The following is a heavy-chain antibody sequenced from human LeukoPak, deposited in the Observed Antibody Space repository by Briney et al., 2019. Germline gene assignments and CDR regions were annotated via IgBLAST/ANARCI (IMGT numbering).Heavy chain of an antibody. V-gene: IGHV1-18*01. CDR1: GYTFTSYG. D-gene: IGHD6-6*01. CDR3: ARDRGIAAPLYYYYGMDV. J-gene: IGHJ6*02. CDR2: ISAYNGNT. Sequence: AASVKVSCKASGYTFTSYGISWVRQAPGQGLEWMGWISAYNGNTNYAQKLQGRVTMTTDTSTSTAYMELRSLRSDDTAVYYCARDRGIAAPLYYYYGMDVWGQGTTVTVSS.